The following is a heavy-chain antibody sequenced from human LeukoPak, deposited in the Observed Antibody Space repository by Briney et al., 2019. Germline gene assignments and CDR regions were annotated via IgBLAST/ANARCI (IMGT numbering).Heavy chain of an antibody. J-gene: IGHJ4*02. V-gene: IGHV1-24*01. CDR1: GYTLTELS. CDR3: ARGSHYYDSSGYYKD. Sequence: ASVKVSCKVSGYTLTELSMHWVRQAPGKGLEWMGGFDPEDGETIYAQKFQGRVTMTEDTSTDTAYMELSSLRSEDTAVYYCARGSHYYDSSGYYKDWGQGTLVTVSS. CDR2: FDPEDGET. D-gene: IGHD3-22*01.